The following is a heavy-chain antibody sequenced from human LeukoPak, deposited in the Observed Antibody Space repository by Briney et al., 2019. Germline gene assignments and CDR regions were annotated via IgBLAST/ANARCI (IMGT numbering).Heavy chain of an antibody. J-gene: IGHJ1*01. Sequence: GGSLRLSCAASGFTFNSYAMHWVRQAPGKGLEWVTVISYDGSNKYYADSVKGRFTISRDNSKNTLYLQMDSLRPEDTAFYYCARDPQHRGQGTLVTVSS. CDR1: GFTFNSYA. CDR3: ARDPQH. CDR2: ISYDGSNK. V-gene: IGHV3-30-3*01.